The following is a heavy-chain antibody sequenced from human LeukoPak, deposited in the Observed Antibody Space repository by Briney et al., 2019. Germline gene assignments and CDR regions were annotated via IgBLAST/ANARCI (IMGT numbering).Heavy chain of an antibody. CDR2: IIPIFGTA. J-gene: IGHJ3*02. CDR1: GYTFTSYA. CDR3: ARGDVDTAMVDAFDI. D-gene: IGHD5-18*01. V-gene: IGHV1-69*13. Sequence: GASVKVSCKASGYTFTSYAISWVRQAPGQGLEWMGGIIPIFGTANYAQKFQGRVTITADESTSTAYMELSSLRSEDTAVYYCARGDVDTAMVDAFDIWGQGTMVTVSS.